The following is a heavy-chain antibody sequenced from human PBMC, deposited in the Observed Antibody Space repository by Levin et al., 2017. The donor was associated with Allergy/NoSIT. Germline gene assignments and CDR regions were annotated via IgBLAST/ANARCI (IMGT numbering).Heavy chain of an antibody. CDR2: INTKTGNP. CDR1: GYTFTGYA. D-gene: IGHD5-18*01. Sequence: ASVKVSCKASGYTFTGYAMNWVRQAPGQGLEWVGWINTKTGNPTYAQGFTGRSVFYLDTSVNTAYLQISSLKPEDTAVYYCARIIGYNYGPPTYYYYYMDVWGKGTTVTVSS. CDR3: ARIIGYNYGPPTYYYYYMDV. V-gene: IGHV7-4-1*02. J-gene: IGHJ6*03.